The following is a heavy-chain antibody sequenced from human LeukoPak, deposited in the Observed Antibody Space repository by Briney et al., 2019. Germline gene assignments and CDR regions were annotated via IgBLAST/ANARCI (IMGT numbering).Heavy chain of an antibody. CDR1: GGSFSGYY. V-gene: IGHV4-34*01. CDR3: ARVYPPDYNTIYYYYHMDV. J-gene: IGHJ6*03. CDR2: INHSGST. D-gene: IGHD4-11*01. Sequence: PSETLSLTCAVYGGSFSGYYWSWIRQPPGKGLEWVGEINHSGSTNSNPSLTSRVTMSVDTSKNKFSLKLTCLTAADTAMYYWARVYPPDYNTIYYYYHMDVWGKGTTVTVSS.